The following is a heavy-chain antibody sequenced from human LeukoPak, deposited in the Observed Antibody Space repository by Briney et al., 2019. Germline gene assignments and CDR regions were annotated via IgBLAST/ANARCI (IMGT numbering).Heavy chain of an antibody. CDR2: IYYSGST. Sequence: SETLSLTCTVSGGSISNNNYYWGWIRQPPGKGLEWIGTIYYSGSTYYNPSLKSRVTISVGTSRNQFSLKLSSVTAADTAVYYCARRSYYDSSGYYYYWGQGTLVTVSS. J-gene: IGHJ4*02. V-gene: IGHV4-39*01. CDR3: ARRSYYDSSGYYYY. CDR1: GGSISNNNYY. D-gene: IGHD3-22*01.